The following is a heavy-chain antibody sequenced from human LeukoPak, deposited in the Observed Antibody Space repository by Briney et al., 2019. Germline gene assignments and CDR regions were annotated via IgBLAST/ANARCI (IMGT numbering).Heavy chain of an antibody. CDR1: GFSFSSNW. Sequence: GGSLRLSCAVSGFSFSSNWMHWVRQVPGKGLMWVSRINSDGSSTTYADSVKGRFTISRDNAKNTLYLQMNSLRAEDTAVYYCANNDLVSLTFDYWGQGPLVIVTA. V-gene: IGHV3-74*01. J-gene: IGHJ4*02. CDR3: ANNDLVSLTFDY. D-gene: IGHD3-16*02. CDR2: INSDGSST.